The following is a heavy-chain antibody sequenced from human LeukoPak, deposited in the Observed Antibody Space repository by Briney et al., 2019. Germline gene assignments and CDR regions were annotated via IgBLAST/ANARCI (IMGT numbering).Heavy chain of an antibody. D-gene: IGHD3-22*01. V-gene: IGHV3-23*01. CDR2: ISGSGGST. Sequence: PGGSLRLSCAASGFTFSSYAMSWVRQAPGKGLEWVSAISGSGGSTYYADSVKGRFTISRDNSKNTLYPQMNSLRAEDTAVYYYAIVHYYDSSGYYYLDYYYGMDVWGQGTTVTVSS. J-gene: IGHJ6*02. CDR3: AIVHYYDSSGYYYLDYYYGMDV. CDR1: GFTFSSYA.